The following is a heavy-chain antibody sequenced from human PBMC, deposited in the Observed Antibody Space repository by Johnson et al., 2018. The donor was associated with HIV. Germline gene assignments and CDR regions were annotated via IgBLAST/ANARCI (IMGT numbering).Heavy chain of an antibody. CDR1: GFTFSSYG. CDR3: ARFDSGWQWQGLDI. J-gene: IGHJ3*02. Sequence: QVQLVESGGDVVQPGRSLRLSCAASGFTFSSYGMHWVRQAPGKGLDWVADISYDGSNKYYADSLMGRFTISRDNSKNTMYLQMNSLRAEDTAVYYCARFDSGWQWQGLDIWGQGTMVTVSS. CDR2: ISYDGSNK. D-gene: IGHD6-19*01. V-gene: IGHV3-30*03.